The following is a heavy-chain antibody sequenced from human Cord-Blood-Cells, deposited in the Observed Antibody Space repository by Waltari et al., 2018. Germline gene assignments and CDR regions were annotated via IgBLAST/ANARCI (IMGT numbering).Heavy chain of an antibody. CDR3: ARGPTIFGVVIMGFDY. Sequence: QVQLQQWGAGLLKPSETLSLTCAVYGGSFSGYYWSWIRQPPGKGLEWIGEINHSGSTNNNPSLKRRVTIAVDTSKNQFSLKLSSVTAADTAVYYCARGPTIFGVVIMGFDYWGQGTLVTVSS. J-gene: IGHJ4*02. CDR1: GGSFSGYY. V-gene: IGHV4-34*01. CDR2: INHSGST. D-gene: IGHD3-3*01.